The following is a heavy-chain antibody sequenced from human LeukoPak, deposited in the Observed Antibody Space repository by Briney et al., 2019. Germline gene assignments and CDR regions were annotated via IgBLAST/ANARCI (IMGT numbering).Heavy chain of an antibody. CDR3: ARFPGGAEYRHYYMDV. V-gene: IGHV4-59*01. CDR2: IYYSDST. J-gene: IGHJ6*03. D-gene: IGHD1-14*01. Sequence: PSETLSLTCTVSGGSISNYFWSWIRQPPGKGLECIGYIYYSDSTNYNPSLKSRVTVSVDTSKNQFSLKLSSVTAADTAVYYCARFPGGAEYRHYYMDVWGKGTTVTVSS. CDR1: GGSISNYF.